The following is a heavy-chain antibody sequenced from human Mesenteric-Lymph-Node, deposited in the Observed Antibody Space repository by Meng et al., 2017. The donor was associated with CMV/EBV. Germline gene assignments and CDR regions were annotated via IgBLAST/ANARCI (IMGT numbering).Heavy chain of an antibody. CDR3: ARHGYYYGMDV. CDR2: FDPEDGET. J-gene: IGHJ6*02. D-gene: IGHD5/OR15-5a*01. V-gene: IGHV1-24*01. CDR1: GYTLTELS. Sequence: ASVKVSCKVSGYTLTELSRHWVRQAPGKGLEWMGGFDPEDGETIYAQKFQGRVNMTEDTSTDTASMELSSLRSEDTAVYYCARHGYYYGMDVWGQGTTVTVSS.